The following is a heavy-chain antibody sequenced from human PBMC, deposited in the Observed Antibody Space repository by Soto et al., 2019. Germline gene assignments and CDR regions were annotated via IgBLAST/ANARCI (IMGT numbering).Heavy chain of an antibody. D-gene: IGHD3-3*01. Sequence: SETLSLTCTVSGGSIGTYFWTWIRQPPGKGLEWIGYIYYSGITDSNPSLKSRLTISVDTSKNQFSLNLRSVTAADTAVYYCARIYAFWSGYYWFDPWGQGTMVTVSS. CDR1: GGSIGTYF. CDR3: ARIYAFWSGYYWFDP. CDR2: IYYSGIT. V-gene: IGHV4-59*12. J-gene: IGHJ5*02.